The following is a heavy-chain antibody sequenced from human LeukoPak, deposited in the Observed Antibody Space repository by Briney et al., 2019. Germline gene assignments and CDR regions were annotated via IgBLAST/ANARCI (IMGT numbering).Heavy chain of an antibody. CDR2: IRDSGDST. D-gene: IGHD3-10*01. CDR1: GFTFSRYG. J-gene: IGHJ3*02. Sequence: GGSLRLSCAASGFTFSRYGMSWVRQAPGKGLEWVSGIRDSGDSTYYAESVRGRFTISRDNSKNTLYLQMNSLRAEDTAVYYCAKISGFGELFGAFDIWGQGTVVTVSS. V-gene: IGHV3-23*01. CDR3: AKISGFGELFGAFDI.